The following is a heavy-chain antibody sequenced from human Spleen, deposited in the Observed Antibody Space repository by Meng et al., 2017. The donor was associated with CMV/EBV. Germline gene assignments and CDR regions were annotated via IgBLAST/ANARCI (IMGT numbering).Heavy chain of an antibody. Sequence: GESLKISCAASGFTFSSYAMSWVRQAPGKGLEWVSAISGGGGSTYYADSVKGRFTISRDKSKNTLYLQMNSLRAEDTAVYFCAKDGGDIVVVVATNFDYWGQGILVTVSS. CDR2: ISGGGGST. D-gene: IGHD2-15*01. V-gene: IGHV3-23*01. CDR3: AKDGGDIVVVVATNFDY. J-gene: IGHJ4*02. CDR1: GFTFSSYA.